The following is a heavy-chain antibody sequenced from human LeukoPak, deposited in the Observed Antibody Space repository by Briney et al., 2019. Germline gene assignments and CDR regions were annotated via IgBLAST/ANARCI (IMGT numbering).Heavy chain of an antibody. Sequence: ASVKVSCKASGYTFTGYYMHWVRQAPGQGLEWMGWINPNSGGTNYAQKFQGRVTMTRDTSISTAYMELSRLRSDDTAVYYCARDRLWAGYYYYYMDVWGKGTTVTVSS. J-gene: IGHJ6*03. CDR3: ARDRLWAGYYYYYMDV. CDR2: INPNSGGT. D-gene: IGHD5-18*01. V-gene: IGHV1-2*02. CDR1: GYTFTGYY.